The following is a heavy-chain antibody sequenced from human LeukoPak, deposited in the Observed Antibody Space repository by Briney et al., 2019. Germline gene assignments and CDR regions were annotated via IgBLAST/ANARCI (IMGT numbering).Heavy chain of an antibody. D-gene: IGHD1-1*01. CDR2: IYHSGST. Sequence: SETLSLTCTVSGYSISSGYCWGWIRQPPGKGLEWIGSIYHSGSTYYNPSLKSRVTISVDTSKNQFSLKLSSVTAADTAVYYCARARGTTLPSYYYYMDVWGKGTTVTVSS. J-gene: IGHJ6*03. CDR3: ARARGTTLPSYYYYMDV. V-gene: IGHV4-38-2*02. CDR1: GYSISSGYC.